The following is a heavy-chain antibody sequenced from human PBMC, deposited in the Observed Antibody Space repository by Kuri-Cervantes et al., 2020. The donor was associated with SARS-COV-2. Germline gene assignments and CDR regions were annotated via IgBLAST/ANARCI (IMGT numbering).Heavy chain of an antibody. J-gene: IGHJ4*02. V-gene: IGHV4-4*02. CDR1: GGSISSSNW. Sequence: SETLSLTCAVSGGSISSSNWWSWVRQPPGKGLEWIGEIYHSGSTNYNPSLKSRVTISVDKSKNQFSLKLSSVTAADTAVYYCASLYCSSTSCSPPGDYWGQGTLVTVSS. CDR3: ASLYCSSTSCSPPGDY. D-gene: IGHD2-2*01. CDR2: IYHSGST.